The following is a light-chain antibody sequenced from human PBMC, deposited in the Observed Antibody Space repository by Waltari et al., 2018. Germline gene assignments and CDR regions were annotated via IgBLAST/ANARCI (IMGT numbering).Light chain of an antibody. CDR2: EDD. CDR1: SGSVASNY. J-gene: IGLJ3*02. CDR3: QSYDSKNWV. Sequence: KFMLTQPHSVSESPGKTVTISCTGSSGSVASNYVQWYQQRPGSAPTTIIYEDDQRPSGVPDRVSGSIDSSSNSASLTISGLKPEDEADHYCQSYDSKNWVFGGGTKLAVL. V-gene: IGLV6-57*02.